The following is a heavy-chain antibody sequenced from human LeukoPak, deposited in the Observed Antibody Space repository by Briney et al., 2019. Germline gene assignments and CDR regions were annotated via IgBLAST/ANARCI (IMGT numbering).Heavy chain of an antibody. CDR1: GGSISSGGFY. Sequence: SETLSLTCTVSGGSISSGGFYWSWLRQPAGKGLEWIGHIYASGITSYNPSLKSRVTLSVDTSKNQFSLNLSSVTAADTAVYYCARSARDGYNNYFACWGQGTLVTVSS. CDR2: IYASGIT. J-gene: IGHJ4*02. D-gene: IGHD5-24*01. V-gene: IGHV4-61*09. CDR3: ARSARDGYNNYFAC.